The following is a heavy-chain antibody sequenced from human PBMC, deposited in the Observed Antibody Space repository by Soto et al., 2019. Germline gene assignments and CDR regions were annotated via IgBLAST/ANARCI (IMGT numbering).Heavy chain of an antibody. CDR3: ARGGSLRWSFDF. V-gene: IGHV1-3*01. D-gene: IGHD1-26*01. J-gene: IGHJ2*01. CDR1: GYTFTNYA. Sequence: GPSVKVSCKASGYTFTNYAMHWVRQAPGQRLEWMGWINAGNGNTKYSQKFQGRVTITRDTSASTAYMELSSLRSEDTAVYYCARGGSLRWSFDFPGRGTLVTGSA. CDR2: INAGNGNT.